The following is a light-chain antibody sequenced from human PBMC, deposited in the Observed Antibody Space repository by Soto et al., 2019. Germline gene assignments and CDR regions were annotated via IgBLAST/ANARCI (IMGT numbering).Light chain of an antibody. V-gene: IGKV1-6*01. CDR3: LQDYNYPRR. CDR1: QGIRND. J-gene: IGKJ1*01. Sequence: ATHMTQPPASLSAPFGDIVTITCRVSQGIRNDLGWYQQKPGKAPKLLIYAASSLQSGVPSRFSGSGSGTDFTLTISSLQPEDFATYYCLQDYNYPRRFGQGTKVDNK. CDR2: AAS.